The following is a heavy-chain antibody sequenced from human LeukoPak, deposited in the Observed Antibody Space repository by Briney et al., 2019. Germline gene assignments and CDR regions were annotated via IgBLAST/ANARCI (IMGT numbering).Heavy chain of an antibody. CDR3: ARFSWADAFDI. Sequence: SETVSLICTVSGGSISSYYWRWIRQPPGKGRGGLGYTYYSGSTTYNPSLKTRVTISVNTSKTHFSRQRRSVTAADTAVYYCARFSWADAFDIWGQGTMVTVSS. V-gene: IGHV4-59*01. CDR1: GGSISSYY. D-gene: IGHD2-15*01. J-gene: IGHJ3*02. CDR2: TYYSGST.